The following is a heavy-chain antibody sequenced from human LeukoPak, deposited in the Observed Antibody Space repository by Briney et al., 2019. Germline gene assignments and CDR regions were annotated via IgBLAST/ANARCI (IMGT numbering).Heavy chain of an antibody. CDR3: AKCGFGELLSYFGY. D-gene: IGHD3-10*01. Sequence: GGSLRLSCAASGFDFRAYGMHWVRQAPGKGLEWVAVISYDGSLKYYADSVKGRFTISRDSSENTLYLQMNSLRAEDTAVYFCAKCGFGELLSYFGYWGQGTLVAVSS. V-gene: IGHV3-30*18. J-gene: IGHJ4*02. CDR2: ISYDGSLK. CDR1: GFDFRAYG.